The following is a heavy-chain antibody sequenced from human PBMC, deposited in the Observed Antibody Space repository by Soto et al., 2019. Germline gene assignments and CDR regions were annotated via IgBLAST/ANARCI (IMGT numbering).Heavy chain of an antibody. CDR3: AHPRGYGVFDAGDI. CDR1: GFTFSSYA. CDR2: VSIGGST. D-gene: IGHD4-17*01. Sequence: PGGSLRLSCAASGFTFSSYAMGWVRQGPGKGLEWVAVVSIGGSTHYADSVRGRFTISRDNSKNTLSLQMNSLRPEDTAVYYCAHPRGYGVFDAGDIWGQGTMGTVS. V-gene: IGHV3-23*01. J-gene: IGHJ3*02.